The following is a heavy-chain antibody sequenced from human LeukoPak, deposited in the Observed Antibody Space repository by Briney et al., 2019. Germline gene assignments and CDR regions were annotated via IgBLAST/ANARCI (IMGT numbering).Heavy chain of an antibody. Sequence: HPGGSLRLSCAASGFTVSSNFMTWVRLAPGKGLEWVSVIQSGGSTYYADSVKGRFTISRDSSKNTLFLQMNSLTAEDTAVYYCARGTATSSQPFDYWGQGTMVTVSS. CDR1: GFTVSSNF. CDR3: ARGTATSSQPFDY. CDR2: IQSGGST. D-gene: IGHD2-21*02. J-gene: IGHJ4*02. V-gene: IGHV3-66*01.